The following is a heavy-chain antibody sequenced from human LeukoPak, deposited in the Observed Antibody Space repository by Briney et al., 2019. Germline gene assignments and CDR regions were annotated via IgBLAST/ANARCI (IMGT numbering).Heavy chain of an antibody. Sequence: PSETLSLNCTVSGGSISSSSYYWGWIRQPPGKGLEWIGSIYYSGSTYYNPSLKRRVTISVDTSKNQFSLKLSSVTAADTAVYCCATPLVVPAAIGDYWGQGTLVTVSS. J-gene: IGHJ4*02. CDR1: GGSISSSSYY. CDR2: IYYSGST. V-gene: IGHV4-39*01. CDR3: ATPLVVPAAIGDY. D-gene: IGHD2-2*02.